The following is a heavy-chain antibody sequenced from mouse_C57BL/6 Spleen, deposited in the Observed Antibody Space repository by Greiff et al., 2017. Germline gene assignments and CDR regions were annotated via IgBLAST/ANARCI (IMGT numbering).Heavy chain of an antibody. V-gene: IGHV5-9-1*02. Sequence: EVKLVESGEGLVKPGGSLKLSCAASGFTFSSYAMSWVRQTPEKRLEWVAYISSGGDYIYYADTVKGRFTISRDNARNTLYLQMSSLKSEDTAMYYCTRAGSSYGYFDVWGTGTTVTVSS. CDR3: TRAGSSYGYFDV. CDR2: ISSGGDYI. CDR1: GFTFSSYA. D-gene: IGHD1-1*01. J-gene: IGHJ1*03.